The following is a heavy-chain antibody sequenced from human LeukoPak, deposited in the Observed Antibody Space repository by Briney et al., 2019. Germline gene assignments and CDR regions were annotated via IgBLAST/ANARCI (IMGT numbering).Heavy chain of an antibody. CDR3: ARAGYSYGSSGYYFDY. Sequence: ASVKVSCKASGYTFTGCYMHWVRQAPGQGLEWMGWINPNSGGTNYAQKFQGRVTMTRDTSISTAYMELSRLRSDDTAVYYCARAGYSYGSSGYYFDYWGQGTLVTVSS. V-gene: IGHV1-2*02. CDR1: GYTFTGCY. J-gene: IGHJ4*02. D-gene: IGHD5-18*01. CDR2: INPNSGGT.